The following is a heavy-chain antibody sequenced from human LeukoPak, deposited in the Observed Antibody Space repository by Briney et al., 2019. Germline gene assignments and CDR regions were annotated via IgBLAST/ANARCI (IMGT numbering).Heavy chain of an antibody. CDR1: GYSFKTFA. V-gene: IGHV1-18*01. J-gene: IGHJ5*02. D-gene: IGHD3-9*01. Sequence: ASVKVSCKVSGYSFKTFAISWVRQAPAQGLEWVGWISTYNGNTNYAQKHQGRVTMTTDTSTSTVYMELRSLRSDDTAVYFCARGQDILTGLVSFDHWGQGTLVTVSS. CDR2: ISTYNGNT. CDR3: ARGQDILTGLVSFDH.